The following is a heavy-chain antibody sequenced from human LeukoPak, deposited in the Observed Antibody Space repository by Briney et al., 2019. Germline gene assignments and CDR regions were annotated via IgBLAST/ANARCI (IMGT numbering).Heavy chain of an antibody. CDR1: GFTFSSYA. V-gene: IGHV3-30*04. Sequence: PGRSLRLSCAASGFTFSSYAMHWVRQAPGKGLEWVAVISYDGSNKYYADSVKGRFTISRDNSKNTLYLQMNSLRAEDTAVYYCAKSNMGGYYYYYGMDVWGQGTTVTVSS. J-gene: IGHJ6*02. CDR2: ISYDGSNK. CDR3: AKSNMGGYYYYYGMDV. D-gene: IGHD3-16*01.